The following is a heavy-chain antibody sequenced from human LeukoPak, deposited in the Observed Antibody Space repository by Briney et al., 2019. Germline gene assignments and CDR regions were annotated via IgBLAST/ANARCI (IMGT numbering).Heavy chain of an antibody. CDR1: GFAFSTYY. V-gene: IGHV3-21*04. J-gene: IGHJ5*02. CDR3: AKDPSGSRRVMAFDP. D-gene: IGHD3-10*01. CDR2: ISSSRVYI. Sequence: GGSLRLSCAASGFAFSTYYMNWFRQAPGKGLEWVSSISSSRVYIYYADSVRGRFTISRDNAKNSLYLQMNSLRAEDTAVYYCAKDPSGSRRVMAFDPWGQGTLVTVSS.